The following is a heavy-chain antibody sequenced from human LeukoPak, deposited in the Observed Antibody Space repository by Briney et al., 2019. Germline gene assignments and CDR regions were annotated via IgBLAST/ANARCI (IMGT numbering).Heavy chain of an antibody. CDR3: AKYYYDSSGYYYYFDY. J-gene: IGHJ4*02. V-gene: IGHV3-48*03. D-gene: IGHD3-22*01. Sequence: SGGSLRLSCAASGFTFDDYAMHWVRQAPGKGLEWVSYISSSGSTIYYADSVKGRFTISRDNAKNSLYLQMNSLRAEDTAVYYCAKYYYDSSGYYYYFDYWGQGTLVTVSS. CDR2: ISSSGSTI. CDR1: GFTFDDYA.